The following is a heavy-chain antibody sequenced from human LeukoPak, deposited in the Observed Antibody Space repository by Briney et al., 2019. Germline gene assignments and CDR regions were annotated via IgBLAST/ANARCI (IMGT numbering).Heavy chain of an antibody. J-gene: IGHJ4*02. D-gene: IGHD6-13*01. CDR1: GYTFTSYG. Sequence: ASVKVSCKASGYTFTSYGISWVRQAPGQGLEWMGWISAYNGNTNYAQKLQGRVTMTTDTSTSTAHMELRSLRSDDTAVYYCARARSGYSSSWYYSDYWGQGTLVTVSS. CDR3: ARARSGYSSSWYYSDY. CDR2: ISAYNGNT. V-gene: IGHV1-18*01.